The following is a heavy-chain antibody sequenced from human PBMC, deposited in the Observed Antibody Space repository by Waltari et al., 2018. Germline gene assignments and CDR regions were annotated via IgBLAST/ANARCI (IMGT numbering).Heavy chain of an antibody. J-gene: IGHJ5*02. D-gene: IGHD3-22*01. CDR3: VRIYFESSGHKLS. Sequence: EVQLVESGGGLIQPGGSLRLSCAATGFTVSSDYMSWVRQAPGKGLEWISVIHSGGTTYYSDSVKGRFTISRDNSKNTLYLQMNSLRAEDTAVYYCVRIYFESSGHKLSWGQGTLVTVSS. CDR2: IHSGGTT. V-gene: IGHV3-53*01. CDR1: GFTVSSDY.